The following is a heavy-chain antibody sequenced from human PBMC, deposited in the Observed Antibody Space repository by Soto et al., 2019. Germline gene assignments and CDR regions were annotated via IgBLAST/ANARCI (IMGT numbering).Heavy chain of an antibody. CDR1: GYTFTSYA. CDR3: AGEVIVVATVHYFDY. Sequence: QVQLVQSGAEVKKPGASVKVSCKASGYTFTSYAMHWVRQAPGQRLEWMGWINAGNGNTKYSQKFQGRVTITRDTPXXTAYMELSSLRSEDTAVYYCAGEVIVVATVHYFDYWGQGPLVTVSS. J-gene: IGHJ4*02. V-gene: IGHV1-3*01. D-gene: IGHD5-12*01. CDR2: INAGNGNT.